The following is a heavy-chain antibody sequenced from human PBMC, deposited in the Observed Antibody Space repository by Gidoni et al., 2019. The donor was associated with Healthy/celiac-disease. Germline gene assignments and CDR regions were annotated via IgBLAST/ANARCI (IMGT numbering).Heavy chain of an antibody. J-gene: IGHJ6*02. CDR2: INHSGST. V-gene: IGHV4-34*01. CDR3: ARGSHASITIFGVVIREGSGYYYGMDV. D-gene: IGHD3-3*01. Sequence: KDLRGIGEINHSGSTNYNPSLKSRVTISVDTSKNQFSLKLSSVTAADTAVYYCARGSHASITIFGVVIREGSGYYYGMDVWGQGTTVTVSS.